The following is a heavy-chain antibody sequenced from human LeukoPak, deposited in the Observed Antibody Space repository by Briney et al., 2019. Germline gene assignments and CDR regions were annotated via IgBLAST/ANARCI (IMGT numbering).Heavy chain of an antibody. V-gene: IGHV1-8*01. CDR1: GYSFTSYD. Sequence: ASVKVSCKASGYSFTSYDINWVRQATGQGLEWMGWMNPNSGNTGYAQKFQGRVTMTRNTSISTAYMELSSLRSEDTAVYYCARDGDYGDYSDYWGQGTLVTVSS. CDR3: ARDGDYGDYSDY. J-gene: IGHJ4*02. CDR2: MNPNSGNT. D-gene: IGHD4-17*01.